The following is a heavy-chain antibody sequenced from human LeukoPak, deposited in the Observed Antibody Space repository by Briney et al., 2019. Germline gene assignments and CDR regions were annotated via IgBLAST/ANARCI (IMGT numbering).Heavy chain of an antibody. CDR2: IYYSGST. J-gene: IGHJ2*01. CDR1: GGSISSYY. Sequence: SETLSLTCTVPGGSISSYYWSWIRQPPGKGLEWIGYIYYSGSTNYNPSLKSRVTISVDTSKNQFSLKLSSVTAADTAVYYCARDQGYSSSWTYWYFDLWGRGTLVTVSS. V-gene: IGHV4-59*01. CDR3: ARDQGYSSSWTYWYFDL. D-gene: IGHD6-13*01.